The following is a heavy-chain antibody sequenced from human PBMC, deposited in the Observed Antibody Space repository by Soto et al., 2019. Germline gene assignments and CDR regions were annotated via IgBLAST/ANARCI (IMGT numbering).Heavy chain of an antibody. Sequence: KSSETLSLTCTVSGGSISSYYWSWIRQPPGKGLEWIGYIYYSGNTNYNPSLKSRVTISVDTSKNQFSLKLNSVTAADTAVYYCARNVDTARAYYFDYWGQGTLVTVSS. CDR3: ARNVDTARAYYFDY. V-gene: IGHV4-59*01. CDR2: IYYSGNT. J-gene: IGHJ4*02. D-gene: IGHD5-18*01. CDR1: GGSISSYY.